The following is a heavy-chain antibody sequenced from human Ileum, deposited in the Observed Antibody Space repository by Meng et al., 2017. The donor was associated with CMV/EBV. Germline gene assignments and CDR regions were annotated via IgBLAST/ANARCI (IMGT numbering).Heavy chain of an antibody. CDR2: ISPSGSSI. CDR3: ASGPRSGSY. Sequence: GGSLRLSCAASGFTFSSYEMNWVRQAPGKGLEWVSYISPSGSSISYADSVKGRFTISRDNAKNSLYLQMASLRAEDTGVYYCASGPRSGSYWGQGTLVTVSS. CDR1: GFTFSSYE. D-gene: IGHD2-15*01. V-gene: IGHV3-48*03. J-gene: IGHJ4*02.